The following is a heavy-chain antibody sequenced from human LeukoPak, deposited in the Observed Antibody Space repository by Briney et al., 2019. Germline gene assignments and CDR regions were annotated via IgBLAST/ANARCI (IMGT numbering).Heavy chain of an antibody. CDR2: IIPIFGTA. CDR1: GGTFSSYA. D-gene: IGHD3-10*01. J-gene: IGHJ6*03. Sequence: ASVKVSCKASGGTFSSYAISWVRQAPGQGLEWMGGIIPIFGTANYAQKFQGRVTITADKSTSTAYMELSSLRSEDTAVYYCARVSVGSGSYYNGYYYYYYMDVWGKGTTVTVSS. V-gene: IGHV1-69*06. CDR3: ARVSVGSGSYYNGYYYYYYMDV.